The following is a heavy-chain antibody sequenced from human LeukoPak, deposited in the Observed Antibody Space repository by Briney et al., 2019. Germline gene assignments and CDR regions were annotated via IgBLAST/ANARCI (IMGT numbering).Heavy chain of an antibody. J-gene: IGHJ4*02. CDR3: ARDWLGYFDY. CDR1: GFTFSSYA. CDR2: ISYDGSNK. D-gene: IGHD3-10*01. V-gene: IGHV3-30-3*01. Sequence: GSLRLSCAASGFTFSSYAMHWVRQAPGKGLEWVAVISYDGSNKYYADSVKGRLTISRDNSKNTLYLQMNSLRAEDTAVYYCARDWLGYFDYWGQGTLVTVSS.